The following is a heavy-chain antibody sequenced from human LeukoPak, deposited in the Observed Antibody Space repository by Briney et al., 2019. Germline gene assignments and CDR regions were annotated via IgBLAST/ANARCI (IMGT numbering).Heavy chain of an antibody. CDR1: GFTFNRNV. J-gene: IGHJ3*02. V-gene: IGHV3-21*01. Sequence: GGSLRLSCAASGFTFNRNVMSWVRQAPGKGLEWVSSIGSSSSYIYYADSVKGRFTISRDNAKNSLYLQMNSLRAEDTAVYYCARKGVVVVNNAFDIWGQGTMVTVSS. CDR3: ARKGVVVVNNAFDI. CDR2: IGSSSSYI. D-gene: IGHD3-22*01.